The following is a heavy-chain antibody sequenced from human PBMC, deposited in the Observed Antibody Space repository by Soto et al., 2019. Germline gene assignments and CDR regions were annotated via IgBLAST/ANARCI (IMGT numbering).Heavy chain of an antibody. CDR2: INHSGST. D-gene: IGHD3-22*01. Sequence: SETLSLTCAVYGGSFSGYYWSWIRQPPGKGLEWIGEINHSGSTNYNPSLKSRVTISVDTSKNQFSLKLSSVTAADTAVYYCARIGSGYYPRGTASFDYWGQGTLVTVSS. V-gene: IGHV4-34*01. CDR1: GGSFSGYY. CDR3: ARIGSGYYPRGTASFDY. J-gene: IGHJ4*02.